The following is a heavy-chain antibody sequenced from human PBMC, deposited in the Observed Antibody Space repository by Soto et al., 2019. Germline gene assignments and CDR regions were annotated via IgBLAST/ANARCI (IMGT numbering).Heavy chain of an antibody. CDR3: ARTLGATIYYYGMDV. V-gene: IGHV5-51*01. CDR1: GYSFTSYW. CDR2: IYPGDSDT. Sequence: GESLKISCKGSGYSFTSYWIGWVRQMPGKGLEWMGIIYPGDSDTRYSPSFQGQVTISADKSISTAYLQWSSLKASDTAMYYCARTLGATIYYYGMDVWGQGTKVTVSS. D-gene: IGHD1-26*01. J-gene: IGHJ6*02.